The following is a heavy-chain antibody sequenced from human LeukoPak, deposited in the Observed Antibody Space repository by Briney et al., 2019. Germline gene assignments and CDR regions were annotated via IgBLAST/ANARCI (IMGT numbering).Heavy chain of an antibody. CDR2: INPSGGST. V-gene: IGHV1-46*03. Sequence: ASVKVSCKASGYTFTSCYMHWVRQAPGQGLEWMGIINPSGGSTSYAQKFQGRVTMTRDTSTSTVYMELSGLRSEDTAVYYCARSSIAAYDIWGQGTMVTVSS. CDR1: GYTFTSCY. CDR3: ARSSIAAYDI. J-gene: IGHJ3*02. D-gene: IGHD6-6*01.